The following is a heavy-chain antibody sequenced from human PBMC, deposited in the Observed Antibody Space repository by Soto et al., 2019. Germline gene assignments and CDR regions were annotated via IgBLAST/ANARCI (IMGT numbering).Heavy chain of an antibody. D-gene: IGHD6-13*01. CDR3: ARDIGIAAAGTSYYYYGMDV. CDR2: INPSGGST. V-gene: IGHV1-46*01. J-gene: IGHJ6*02. CDR1: GYTFTSYY. Sequence: ASVKVSCKASGYTFTSYYMHWVRQAPGQGLEWMGIINPSGGSTSYAQKFQGRVTMTRDTSTSTVYMELSSLRSEDTAVYYCARDIGIAAAGTSYYYYGMDVWGQGTTVTV.